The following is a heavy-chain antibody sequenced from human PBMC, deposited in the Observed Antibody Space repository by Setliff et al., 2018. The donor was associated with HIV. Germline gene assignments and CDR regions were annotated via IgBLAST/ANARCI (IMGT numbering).Heavy chain of an antibody. Sequence: ASETLSLTCTVSGDSIGFSGYFWSWIRQPPGKGLEWIGSMYYSGSTYYNPSLKSRVTISVDTSKNQFSLKLSSVTAADTAVYYCARGGGYDRSGYYPFDYWGQGTPVTISS. V-gene: IGHV4-39*01. CDR1: GDSIGFSGYF. CDR2: MYYSGST. D-gene: IGHD3-22*01. CDR3: ARGGGYDRSGYYPFDY. J-gene: IGHJ4*02.